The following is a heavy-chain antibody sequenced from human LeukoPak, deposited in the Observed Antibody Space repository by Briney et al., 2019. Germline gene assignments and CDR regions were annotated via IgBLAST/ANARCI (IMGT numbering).Heavy chain of an antibody. Sequence: GGSLRLSCAASGFNFSAYGMHWVRQAPGKGLEWVAFIRYDGNLKYYADSVKGRFTISRDNSKNTLDLQMNSLRVEDTAVYYCAKPTSLKDANYGLTGTNYWGQGILGTVSS. CDR3: AKPTSLKDANYGLTGTNY. CDR2: IRYDGNLK. J-gene: IGHJ4*02. D-gene: IGHD1-14*01. CDR1: GFNFSAYG. V-gene: IGHV3-30*02.